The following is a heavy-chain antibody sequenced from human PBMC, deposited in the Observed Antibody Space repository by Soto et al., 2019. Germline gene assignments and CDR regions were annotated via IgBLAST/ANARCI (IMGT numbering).Heavy chain of an antibody. J-gene: IGHJ4*02. Sequence: EVQLLESGGGLVQPGGSLRLSCAASGFTFSSYAMSWVRQAPGKGLEWVSAISGSGGSTYYADSVKGRFTISRDNSKNTLYLQMNSLRAEDTAVYYCAKLLSDILTGDTYYFGSWGQGTLVTVSS. D-gene: IGHD3-9*01. V-gene: IGHV3-23*01. CDR3: AKLLSDILTGDTYYFGS. CDR2: ISGSGGST. CDR1: GFTFSSYA.